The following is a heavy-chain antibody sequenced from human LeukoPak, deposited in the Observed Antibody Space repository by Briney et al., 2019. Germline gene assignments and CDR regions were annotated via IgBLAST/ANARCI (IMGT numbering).Heavy chain of an antibody. CDR1: GFTFSSYD. J-gene: IGHJ3*02. CDR3: ARAMVRGVIIGAYGI. D-gene: IGHD3-10*01. CDR2: IGTAGDT. Sequence: PGGSLRLSCAASGFTFSSYDMHWVRQVTGKSLEWVSGIGTAGDTYYSGSVKGRFTISRENAKNSLYLQMNSLRAGDTAVYYCARAMVRGVIIGAYGIWGQGTMVTVSS. V-gene: IGHV3-13*01.